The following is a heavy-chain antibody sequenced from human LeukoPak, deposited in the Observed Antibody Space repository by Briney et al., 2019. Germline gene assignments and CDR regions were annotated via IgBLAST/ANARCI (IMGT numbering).Heavy chain of an antibody. J-gene: IGHJ4*02. CDR2: IYSGGST. CDR1: GFTVSSNY. CDR3: ARAQYYYGSWSLDY. Sequence: GGSLRLSCAASGFTVSSNYMSWVRQGPGEGLEWVSVIYSGGSTYYADSVKGRFTISRDNSKNTLYLQMNSLRAEDTAVYCCARAQYYYGSWSLDYCGQGTLVTVSS. V-gene: IGHV3-53*01. D-gene: IGHD3-10*01.